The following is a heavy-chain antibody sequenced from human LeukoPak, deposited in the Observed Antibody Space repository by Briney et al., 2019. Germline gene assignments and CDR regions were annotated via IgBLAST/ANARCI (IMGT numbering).Heavy chain of an antibody. Sequence: GESLKISCKGSGYSFTSYWIGWVRQMPGKGLEWMGIIYPGDSDTRYSPSFQGQVTISADKSISTAYLQWSSLKASDTAMYYCAVGAALCPLALPLDYWGQGTLVTVSS. D-gene: IGHD6-6*01. CDR1: GYSFTSYW. V-gene: IGHV5-51*01. CDR2: IYPGDSDT. CDR3: AVGAALCPLALPLDY. J-gene: IGHJ4*02.